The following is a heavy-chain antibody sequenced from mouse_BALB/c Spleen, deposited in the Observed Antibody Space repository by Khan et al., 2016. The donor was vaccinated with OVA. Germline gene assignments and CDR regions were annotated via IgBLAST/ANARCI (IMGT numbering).Heavy chain of an antibody. Sequence: QVQLKQSGPGLVAPSQSLSITCTISGFSLTNYGVHWIRQPPGKGLEWLVVIWSDGSTTYNSALKSRLTITKDNSKGQVFLQMNSRQTDDTAIYFCARQPYYHYNIMDYWGQGTSVTVSS. J-gene: IGHJ4*01. CDR3: ARQPYYHYNIMDY. D-gene: IGHD2-10*01. V-gene: IGHV2-6-1*01. CDR2: IWSDGST. CDR1: GFSLTNYG.